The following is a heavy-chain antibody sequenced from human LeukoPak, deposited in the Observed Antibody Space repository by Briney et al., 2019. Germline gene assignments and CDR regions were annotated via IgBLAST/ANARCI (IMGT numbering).Heavy chain of an antibody. J-gene: IGHJ4*02. CDR2: ISRSGAST. Sequence: GGSLRLSCLTSGFTFSTNAMSWVRQASAKGLGWISGISRSGASTYYADSVTGRFTISRDNTRNTLYLQMNSLRGDDTAVYYCAKDVGKWESLHFFDYWGQGTLVTVSS. CDR1: GFTFSTNA. CDR3: AKDVGKWESLHFFDY. D-gene: IGHD1-26*01. V-gene: IGHV3-23*01.